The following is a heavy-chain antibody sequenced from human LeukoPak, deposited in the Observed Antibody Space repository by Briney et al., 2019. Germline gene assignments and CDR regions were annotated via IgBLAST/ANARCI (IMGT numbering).Heavy chain of an antibody. V-gene: IGHV3-23*01. CDR2: ISGSGGTT. CDR3: TKDPMPKAVWWYFGL. CDR1: GFTFSSYA. J-gene: IGHJ2*01. D-gene: IGHD3-16*01. Sequence: QPGGSLSLSCAASGFTFSSYAMSWVREAPGKGLEWVLPISGSGGTTYYVDSVKGRFTISRDNSKNTLYLQMNSLRAEDTAVYYCTKDPMPKAVWWYFGLWGRGTLVTVSS.